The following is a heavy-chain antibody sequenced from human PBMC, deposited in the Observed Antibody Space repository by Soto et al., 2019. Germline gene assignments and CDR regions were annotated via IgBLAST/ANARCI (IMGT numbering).Heavy chain of an antibody. Sequence: GGSLRLSCAASGFTFSSYAMSWVRQAPGKGLEWVSAISGSGGSTYYADSVKGRFTISRDNSKNTLYLQMNSLRAEDTAVYYCAKDWRGAARLSPAEYFQHWGQGTLVTVSS. CDR1: GFTFSSYA. D-gene: IGHD6-6*01. J-gene: IGHJ1*01. CDR3: AKDWRGAARLSPAEYFQH. V-gene: IGHV3-23*01. CDR2: ISGSGGST.